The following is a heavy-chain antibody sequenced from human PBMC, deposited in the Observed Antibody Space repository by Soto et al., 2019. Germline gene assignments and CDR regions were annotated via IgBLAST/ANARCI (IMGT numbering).Heavy chain of an antibody. J-gene: IGHJ6*02. CDR2: IVVASGQT. CDR3: SADRPDIGVGWWV. D-gene: IGHD2-15*01. V-gene: IGHV1-58*02. Sequence: SVKVSCKASGSGFISSGIQWVRQAHGQRLEWIGWIVVASGQTNYAQNFRGRVAITRDTSTATAYIELTGLTSEDTAVYFCSADRPDIGVGWWVRGPGTKVTVSS. CDR1: GSGFISSG.